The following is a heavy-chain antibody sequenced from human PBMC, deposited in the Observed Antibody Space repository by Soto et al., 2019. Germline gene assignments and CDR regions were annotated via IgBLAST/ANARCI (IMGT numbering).Heavy chain of an antibody. J-gene: IGHJ4*02. Sequence: QLHESGPGQVKSSETLSLTCTVSGDSLSSSNHYWGWIRQSPGKGLEWIGSIYYTGNTYYNPSPKRRGIISVDMATNEISLRRLAASVAATAVYYCVRVVMYAGEFNTNFDRWGQGALVTVSS. CDR3: VRVVMYAGEFNTNFDR. D-gene: IGHD2-8*02. V-gene: IGHV4-39*01. CDR2: IYYTGNT. CDR1: GDSLSSSNHY.